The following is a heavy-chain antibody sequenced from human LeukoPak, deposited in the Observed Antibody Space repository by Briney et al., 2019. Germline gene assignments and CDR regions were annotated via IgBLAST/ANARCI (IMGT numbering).Heavy chain of an antibody. V-gene: IGHV3-21*04. D-gene: IGHD3-22*01. CDR1: GFTFSSYS. Sequence: GGSLRLSCAASGFTFSSYSMNWVRQAPGKGLEWVSSISSSSSYIYYADSVKGRFTISRDNAKNSLYLQMNSLRAEDTAVYYCARGAVYYDSSGYYSSFLGYWGQGTLVTVSS. J-gene: IGHJ4*02. CDR2: ISSSSSYI. CDR3: ARGAVYYDSSGYYSSFLGY.